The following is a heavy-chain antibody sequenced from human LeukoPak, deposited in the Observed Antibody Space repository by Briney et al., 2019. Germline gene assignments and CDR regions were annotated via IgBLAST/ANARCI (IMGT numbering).Heavy chain of an antibody. CDR3: AKDPRYSYGHGPDY. CDR1: GFTFSNYA. D-gene: IGHD5-18*01. Sequence: GGSLRLSCAASGFTFSNYAMTWVRQAPGKGLEWVSAISGSGGSTYYADSVKGRFTISRDNSKNTLYLQMNSLRAEDTAVYYCAKDPRYSYGHGPDYWGQGTLVTVSS. J-gene: IGHJ4*02. CDR2: ISGSGGST. V-gene: IGHV3-23*01.